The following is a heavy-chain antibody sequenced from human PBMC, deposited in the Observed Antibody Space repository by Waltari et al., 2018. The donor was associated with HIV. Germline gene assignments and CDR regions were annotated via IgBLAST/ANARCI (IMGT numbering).Heavy chain of an antibody. J-gene: IGHJ4*02. CDR2: IGGNDEST. CDR1: GLTGNTRV. CDR3: AKEAAVSAGPLDS. Sequence: EVHLAESGGGLVQPGRSLRISCVIAGLTGNTRVLTWVRQAPGKGLQWVSSIGGNDESTHYADSVRGRFTISRDDSHNTLSLQMDSLTINDTAVYYCAKEAAVSAGPLDSWGQGVVVIVSS. D-gene: IGHD6-19*01. V-gene: IGHV3-23*04.